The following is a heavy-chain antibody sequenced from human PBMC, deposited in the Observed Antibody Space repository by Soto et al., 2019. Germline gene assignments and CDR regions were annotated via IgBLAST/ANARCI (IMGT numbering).Heavy chain of an antibody. CDR3: ARGDATKIVVTTYYGMDV. D-gene: IGHD4-17*01. CDR1: GGTLSNYG. Sequence: QVQLVQSGAEVKKPGSSVKVSCKASGGTLSNYGISWVRQAPGQGLEWMGGIIPVFGTANYAQKFQGRVTITADESTTTVYMDVSSLRSDDTAVYYCARGDATKIVVTTYYGMDVWGQGTTVNVSS. J-gene: IGHJ6*02. CDR2: IIPVFGTA. V-gene: IGHV1-69*12.